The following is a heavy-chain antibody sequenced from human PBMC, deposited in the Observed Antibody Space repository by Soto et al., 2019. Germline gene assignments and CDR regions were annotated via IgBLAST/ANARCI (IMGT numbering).Heavy chain of an antibody. CDR3: ARQWLLLLVDYGMDV. CDR2: IYYSGST. J-gene: IGHJ6*02. D-gene: IGHD3-22*01. CDR1: GGSISSSSYY. V-gene: IGHV4-39*01. Sequence: QLQLQESGPGLVKPSETLSLTCTVSGGSISSSSYYWGWIRQPPGKGLEWIGSIYYSGSTYYNPSLKSRVTISVDTSKNQFSLKLSSVTAADTAVYYCARQWLLLLVDYGMDVWGQGTTVTVSS.